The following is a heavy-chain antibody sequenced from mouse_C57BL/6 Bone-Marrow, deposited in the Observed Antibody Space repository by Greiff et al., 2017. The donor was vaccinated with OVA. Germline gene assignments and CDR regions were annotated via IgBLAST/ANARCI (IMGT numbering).Heavy chain of an antibody. V-gene: IGHV1-81*01. CDR1: GYTFTSYG. Sequence: VQLQQSGAELARPGASVKLSCKASGYTFTSYGISWVKQRTGQGLEWIGEIYPRSGNTYYNEKFKGKATLTADKSSSTAYMELRSLTSEDAAVYFCARRWLLQGDYWGQGTTLTVSS. CDR3: ARRWLLQGDY. CDR2: IYPRSGNT. J-gene: IGHJ2*01. D-gene: IGHD2-3*01.